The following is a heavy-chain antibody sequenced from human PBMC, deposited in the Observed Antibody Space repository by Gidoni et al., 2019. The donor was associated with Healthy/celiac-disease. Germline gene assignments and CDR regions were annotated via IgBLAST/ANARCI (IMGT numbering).Heavy chain of an antibody. D-gene: IGHD3-3*01. CDR3: ATVRRDDAPYDFWSGLDY. Sequence: QVQLVQSGAEVKKPGASVKVSCKVSGYTLPELSMHWVRQAPGKGLEWMGGFDPEDGETIYAQKFQGRVTMTEDTSTDTAYMELSSLRSEDTAVYYCATVRRDDAPYDFWSGLDYWGQGTLVTVSS. V-gene: IGHV1-24*01. CDR2: FDPEDGET. J-gene: IGHJ4*02. CDR1: GYTLPELS.